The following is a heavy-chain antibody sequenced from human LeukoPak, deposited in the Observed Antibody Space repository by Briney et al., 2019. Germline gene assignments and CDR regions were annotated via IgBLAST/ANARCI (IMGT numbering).Heavy chain of an antibody. CDR2: INHSGST. V-gene: IGHV4-34*01. D-gene: IGHD6-6*01. Sequence: SETLSLTCAVYGGSFSGYYWSWIRQPPGKGLEWIGEINHSGSTNYNPSLKSRVTISVDTSKNQFSLKLSSVTAADTAVYYCAGFAYSSSQGGFDPWGQGTLVTVSS. CDR1: GGSFSGYY. CDR3: AGFAYSSSQGGFDP. J-gene: IGHJ5*02.